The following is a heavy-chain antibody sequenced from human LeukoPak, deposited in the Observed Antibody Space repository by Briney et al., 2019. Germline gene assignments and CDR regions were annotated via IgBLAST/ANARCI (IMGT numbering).Heavy chain of an antibody. D-gene: IGHD3-16*01. Sequence: PSETLSLTCTVSGGSISSYYWSWIRQPPGRGLEWIGYIYYSGSTNYNPSLKSRVTISVDTSKNQFSPKLSSVTAADTAVYYCARLVGGSYYFDYWGQGTLVTVSS. V-gene: IGHV4-59*01. CDR1: GGSISSYY. J-gene: IGHJ4*02. CDR2: IYYSGST. CDR3: ARLVGGSYYFDY.